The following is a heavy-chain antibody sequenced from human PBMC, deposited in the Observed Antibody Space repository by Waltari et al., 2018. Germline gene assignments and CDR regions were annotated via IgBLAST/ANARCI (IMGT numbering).Heavy chain of an antibody. Sequence: EVQLVESGGGLIQPGGSLRISCAASGFTVSNNYITWVRQAPGKGLEWVSVIDIGGGTDFADSVRGRFTISRDKVKNTVYLQMNSLRAEDTAVYYCGNIGAFDIWGQGTMVTVSS. D-gene: IGHD5-12*01. CDR1: GFTVSNNY. J-gene: IGHJ3*02. CDR3: GNIGAFDI. CDR2: IDIGGGT. V-gene: IGHV3-53*01.